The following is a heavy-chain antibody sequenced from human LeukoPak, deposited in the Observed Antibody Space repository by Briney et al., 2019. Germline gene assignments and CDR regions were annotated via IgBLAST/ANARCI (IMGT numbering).Heavy chain of an antibody. D-gene: IGHD3-10*01. CDR2: INPNSGGT. Sequence: ASVKVSCKASGYTFTGYYMHWVRQAPGQGLEWMGWINPNSGGTNYAQKFQGRVTMTRDTSISTAYMELSRLRSDDTAVYYCARVREVRGVMSYYYGMDVWGQGTTVTVSS. V-gene: IGHV1-2*02. CDR3: ARVREVRGVMSYYYGMDV. CDR1: GYTFTGYY. J-gene: IGHJ6*02.